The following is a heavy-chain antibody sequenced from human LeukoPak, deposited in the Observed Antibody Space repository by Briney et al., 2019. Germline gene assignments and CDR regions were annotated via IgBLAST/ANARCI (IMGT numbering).Heavy chain of an antibody. Sequence: SVKVSCKASGGTFDRYGISWVRQAPGQGLEWMGRIIPLVEEVNYSQKFQGRVTITADESTSTAYMELSSLRSEDTAVYYCARTVDTAMVSPYYYYYYGMDVWGQGTTVTVSS. CDR3: ARTVDTAMVSPYYYYYYGMDV. D-gene: IGHD5-18*01. J-gene: IGHJ6*02. V-gene: IGHV1-69*11. CDR1: GGTFDRYG. CDR2: IIPLVEEV.